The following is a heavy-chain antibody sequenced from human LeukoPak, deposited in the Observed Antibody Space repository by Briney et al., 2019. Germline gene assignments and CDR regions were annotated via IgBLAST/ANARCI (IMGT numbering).Heavy chain of an antibody. D-gene: IGHD6-13*01. V-gene: IGHV1-46*01. Sequence: GASVKVSCKASGYTFTSYYMHWVRQAPGQGLEWMGIINPSGGRTRYAQKFQGRVTMTRDMSTSTVYMELSSLSSVTAADTAVYYCARDVIAAPGTSDYWGQGALVTVSS. CDR1: GYTFTSYY. CDR2: INPSGGRT. CDR3: ARDVIAAPGTSDY. J-gene: IGHJ4*02.